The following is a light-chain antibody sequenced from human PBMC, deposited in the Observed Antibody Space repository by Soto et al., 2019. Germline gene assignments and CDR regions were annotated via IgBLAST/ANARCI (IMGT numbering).Light chain of an antibody. CDR3: QQYSSSIT. CDR2: GAS. Sequence: EVVLRQSPATLSVSPGEGATLSCRATQSVRRSYLAWYQQKPGQAPRLLIYGASSRATGIPDRLSGSGSGTCFTLTISILEPEYFAVYCCQQYSSSITFGQGTRLEIK. V-gene: IGKV3-20*01. J-gene: IGKJ5*01. CDR1: QSVRRSY.